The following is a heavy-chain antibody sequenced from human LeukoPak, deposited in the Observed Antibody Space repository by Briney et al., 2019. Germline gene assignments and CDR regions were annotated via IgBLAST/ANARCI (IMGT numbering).Heavy chain of an antibody. CDR3: ARDPINDSSGYYPPAFDY. Sequence: SETLSLTCAVYGGSFSGYYWSWIRQPPGKGLEWIGEINHSGSTNYNPSLKSRVTISVDTSKNQFSLKLSSVTAADTAVYYCARDPINDSSGYYPPAFDYWGQGTLVTVSS. V-gene: IGHV4-34*01. CDR1: GGSFSGYY. J-gene: IGHJ4*02. D-gene: IGHD3-22*01. CDR2: INHSGST.